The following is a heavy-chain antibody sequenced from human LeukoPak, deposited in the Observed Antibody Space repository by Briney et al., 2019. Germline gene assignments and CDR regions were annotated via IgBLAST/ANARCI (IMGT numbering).Heavy chain of an antibody. V-gene: IGHV4-61*02. CDR1: GGSISSGSYY. J-gene: IGHJ4*02. Sequence: SQTLSLTCTVSGGSISSGSYYWSWIRQPAGKGLEWIGRIYTSGSTNYNPSLKSRVTISVDTSKNQFSLKLSSVTAADTAVYYCARDIRGSITIFGFDYWGQGTLVTVSS. CDR3: ARDIRGSITIFGFDY. D-gene: IGHD3-3*01. CDR2: IYTSGST.